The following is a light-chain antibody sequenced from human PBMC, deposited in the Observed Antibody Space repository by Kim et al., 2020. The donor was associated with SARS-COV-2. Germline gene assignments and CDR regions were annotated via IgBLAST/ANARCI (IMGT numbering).Light chain of an antibody. Sequence: SPGERATRSCRASQSVSSNLAGYQQKPGQAPRLLIYGASTRATGIPARFSGSGSGTEFTLTISSLQSEDFAVYYCQQYNNWPPWTFGQGTKLDIK. CDR1: QSVSSN. CDR3: QQYNNWPPWT. J-gene: IGKJ1*01. V-gene: IGKV3-15*01. CDR2: GAS.